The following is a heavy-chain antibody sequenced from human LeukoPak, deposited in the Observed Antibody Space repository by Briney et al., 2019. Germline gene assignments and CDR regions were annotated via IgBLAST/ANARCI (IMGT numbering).Heavy chain of an antibody. Sequence: PSETLSLTCTVSGGSIGSYYWSWIRQPPGKGLEWIGYIYYSGSTNYNPSLKSRVTISVDTSKNQFSLKLSSVTAADTAVYYCASLRYLGSGEDQEYFQHWGQGTLVTVSS. CDR2: IYYSGST. V-gene: IGHV4-59*01. CDR1: GGSIGSYY. J-gene: IGHJ1*01. D-gene: IGHD6-19*01. CDR3: ASLRYLGSGEDQEYFQH.